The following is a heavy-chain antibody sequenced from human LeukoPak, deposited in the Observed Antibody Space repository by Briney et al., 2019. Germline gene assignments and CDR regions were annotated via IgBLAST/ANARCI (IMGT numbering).Heavy chain of an antibody. J-gene: IGHJ4*02. CDR1: GYTFTGYY. Sequence: ASVKVSCKASGYTFTGYYMHWVRQASGQGLEWVGRINPNCGGTNYAQKFQGRVTMTSDKSISTAYMELSRLRSDDTAVYYCARVGYSYGYVMNFDYWGQGTLVTVSS. V-gene: IGHV1-2*06. CDR2: INPNCGGT. CDR3: ARVGYSYGYVMNFDY. D-gene: IGHD5-18*01.